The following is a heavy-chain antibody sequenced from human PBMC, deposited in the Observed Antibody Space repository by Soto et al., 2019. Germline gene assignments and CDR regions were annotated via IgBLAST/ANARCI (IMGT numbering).Heavy chain of an antibody. Sequence: ASVKVSCKASGGTFSSYAISWVRQAPGQGLEWMGGIIPIFGTANYAQKFQGRVTITADESTSTAYMELSSLRSEDTAVYYCARGTGYSGYEYFDYWGQGTLVTVSS. D-gene: IGHD5-12*01. J-gene: IGHJ4*02. CDR3: ARGTGYSGYEYFDY. CDR2: IIPIFGTA. V-gene: IGHV1-69*13. CDR1: GGTFSSYA.